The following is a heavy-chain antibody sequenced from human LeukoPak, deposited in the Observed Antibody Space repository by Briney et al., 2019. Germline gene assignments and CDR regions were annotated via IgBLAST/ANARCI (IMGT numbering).Heavy chain of an antibody. J-gene: IGHJ4*02. CDR2: MNPNSGNT. V-gene: IGHV1-8*01. D-gene: IGHD5-18*01. CDR1: GYTFTTYD. CDR3: AKNVRDTGTFDY. Sequence: ASVKVSCKASGYTFTTYDINWVRQATGQGLEWMGWMNPNSGNTGYAQRFQGRVTMTRDTSISTAYMELNSLTSEDMAVYYCAKNVRDTGTFDYWGQGTLVTVSS.